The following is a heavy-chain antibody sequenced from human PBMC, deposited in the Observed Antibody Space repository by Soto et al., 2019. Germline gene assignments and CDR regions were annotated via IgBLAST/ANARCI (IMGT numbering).Heavy chain of an antibody. V-gene: IGHV3-43*01. Sequence: EVQLVESGGVVVQPGGSLRLSCAASGFTFDDYTMHWVRQAPGKGLEWVSLISWDGGSTYYADSVKGRFTISRDNSKNSLYLQMNSLRTEDTALYYCAKDRSYYYDSSGYYSGLDYWGQGTLVTVSS. CDR1: GFTFDDYT. CDR2: ISWDGGST. J-gene: IGHJ4*02. CDR3: AKDRSYYYDSSGYYSGLDY. D-gene: IGHD3-22*01.